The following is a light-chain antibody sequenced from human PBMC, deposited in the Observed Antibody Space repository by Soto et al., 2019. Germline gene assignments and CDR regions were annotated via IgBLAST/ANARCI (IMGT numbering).Light chain of an antibody. V-gene: IGKV3-11*01. CDR2: DAS. CDR3: QQRSNWPLT. CDR1: QTVTSY. J-gene: IGKJ4*01. Sequence: PGERATLSCRASQTVTSYFAWYQHRPGQAPRLLIYDASKRATGIPARFSGSGSGTDFTLTISSLGPEDFAVYYCQQRSNWPLTFGGGTRVEI.